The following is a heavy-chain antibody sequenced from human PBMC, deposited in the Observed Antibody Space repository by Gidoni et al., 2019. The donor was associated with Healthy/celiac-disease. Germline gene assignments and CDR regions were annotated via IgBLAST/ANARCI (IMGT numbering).Heavy chain of an antibody. J-gene: IGHJ4*02. V-gene: IGHV1-69*06. CDR1: GGTFSRYA. CDR3: AGGGAAADY. Sequence: QVQLVQPGAEVKKPGSSVKVPCKASGGTFSRYAISWVRQAPGQGLEWMGGIIPIFGTANYAQKFQGRVTITADKSTSTAYMELSILRSEDTAVYYWAGGGAAADYWGQGTLVTVSS. CDR2: IIPIFGTA. D-gene: IGHD6-13*01.